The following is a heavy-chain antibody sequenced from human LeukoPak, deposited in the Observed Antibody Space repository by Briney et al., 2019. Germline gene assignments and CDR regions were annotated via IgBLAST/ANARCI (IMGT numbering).Heavy chain of an antibody. D-gene: IGHD6-13*01. Sequence: SETLSLTCAVYGGSFSGYYWSWIRQPPGKGVEWIGEITHSGSTNYNPSLKSRVTIAVDTSKNQFSLKLSSVTAADTAVYYCGRGSSFREAAGKRRNYFDYWGQGTLVTVSS. V-gene: IGHV4-34*01. J-gene: IGHJ4*02. CDR2: ITHSGST. CDR3: GRGSSFREAAGKRRNYFDY. CDR1: GGSFSGYY.